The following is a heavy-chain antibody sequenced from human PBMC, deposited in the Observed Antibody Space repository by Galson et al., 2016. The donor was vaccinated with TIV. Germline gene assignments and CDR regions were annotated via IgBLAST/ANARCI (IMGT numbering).Heavy chain of an antibody. D-gene: IGHD3-10*01. CDR3: ARGTDYYGSGSFSY. J-gene: IGHJ4*02. V-gene: IGHV1-69*13. CDR1: GGTFNRYA. Sequence: SVKVSCKASGGTFNRYAISWVRQAPGQGLEWMGKIIAIFGTTNYAQKFQGRVTITADESTSTVYMELSSLSSEDTAVYYCARGTDYYGSGSFSYWGQGTLVTVSS. CDR2: IIAIFGTT.